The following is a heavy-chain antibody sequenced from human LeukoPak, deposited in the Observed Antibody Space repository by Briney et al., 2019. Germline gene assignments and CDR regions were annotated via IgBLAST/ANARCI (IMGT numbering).Heavy chain of an antibody. CDR1: GYTFTGYY. CDR2: INPNSGGT. J-gene: IGHJ3*02. Sequence: ASVKFSCKASGYTFTGYYMHWVRQAPGQGLEWMGWINPNSGGTNYAQKFQGWVTMTRDTSISTAYMELSRLRSDDTAVYYCARGREGGYYDAFDIWGQGTMVTVSS. CDR3: ARGREGGYYDAFDI. V-gene: IGHV1-2*04. D-gene: IGHD5-12*01.